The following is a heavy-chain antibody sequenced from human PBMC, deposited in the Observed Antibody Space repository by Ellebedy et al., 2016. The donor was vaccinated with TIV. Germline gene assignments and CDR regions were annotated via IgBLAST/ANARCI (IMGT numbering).Heavy chain of an antibody. CDR2: INAGNGNT. CDR3: ARFAANSYRYFDL. J-gene: IGHJ2*01. CDR1: GGTFSSYA. Sequence: ASVKVSCXASGGTFSSYAISWVRQAPGQGLEWMGWINAGNGNTKYSQKFQGRVTITRDTSASTAYMELSSLRSEDTAVYYCARFAANSYRYFDLWGRGTLVSVSS. V-gene: IGHV1-3*01. D-gene: IGHD6-25*01.